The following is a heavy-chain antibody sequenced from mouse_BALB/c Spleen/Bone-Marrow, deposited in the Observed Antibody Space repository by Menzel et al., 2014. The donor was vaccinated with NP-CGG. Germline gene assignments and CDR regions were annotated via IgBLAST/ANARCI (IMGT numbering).Heavy chain of an antibody. V-gene: IGHV5-17*02. Sequence: EVQRVESGGGLVQPGGSRKLSCAASGFTFSSFGMHWVRLAPEKGLEWVAYISTGSSTIYYADTVKGRFTISRDNPKNTLFLQMTSLRSEDTAMYYCARSDGAMDYWGQGTSVTVSS. CDR2: ISTGSSTI. D-gene: IGHD2-3*01. J-gene: IGHJ4*01. CDR1: GFTFSSFG. CDR3: ARSDGAMDY.